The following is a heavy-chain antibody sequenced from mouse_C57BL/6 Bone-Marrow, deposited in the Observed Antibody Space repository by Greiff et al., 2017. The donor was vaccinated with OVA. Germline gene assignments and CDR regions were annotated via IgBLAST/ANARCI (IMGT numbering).Heavy chain of an antibody. CDR3: ARAYYYGSSYNFDV. Sequence: QVQLQQPGAELVKPGASVKLSCKASGYTFTSYWMQWVKQRPGQGLEWIGEIDPSDSYTNYNQKFKGKATLTVDTSSSTAYMQLSSLTSEDSAVDYCARAYYYGSSYNFDVWGTGTTVTVSS. J-gene: IGHJ1*03. D-gene: IGHD1-1*01. CDR2: IDPSDSYT. V-gene: IGHV1-50*01. CDR1: GYTFTSYW.